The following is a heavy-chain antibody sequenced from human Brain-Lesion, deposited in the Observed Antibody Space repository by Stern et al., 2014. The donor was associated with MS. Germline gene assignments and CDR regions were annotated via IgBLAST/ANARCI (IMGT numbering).Heavy chain of an antibody. Sequence: VQLQESGPGLVKPSQTLSLTCTVSGGSVGRGSYDWSWIRQPAGKGLEWIGRIYTTGSTYYNPSLKSRVSISIDTSKNQFSLKLPSVTAADTAVYYCARDKEDTNMAFRYFDNWGQGTLVTVSS. CDR3: ARDKEDTNMAFRYFDN. J-gene: IGHJ4*02. V-gene: IGHV4-61*02. CDR2: IYTTGST. CDR1: GGSVGRGSYD. D-gene: IGHD5-18*01.